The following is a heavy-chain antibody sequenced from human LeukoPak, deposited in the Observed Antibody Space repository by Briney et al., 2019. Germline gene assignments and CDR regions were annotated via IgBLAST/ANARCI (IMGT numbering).Heavy chain of an antibody. D-gene: IGHD6-13*01. Sequence: SETLSLTCAVYGGSFSGYYWSWIRQPPGKGLEWIGEINHSGSTNYNPSLKSRVTISVDTSKNQFSLKLSSVTAADTAVYYCARLWGYSSDYWGQGTLVTVSS. V-gene: IGHV4-34*01. J-gene: IGHJ4*02. CDR2: INHSGST. CDR1: GGSFSGYY. CDR3: ARLWGYSSDY.